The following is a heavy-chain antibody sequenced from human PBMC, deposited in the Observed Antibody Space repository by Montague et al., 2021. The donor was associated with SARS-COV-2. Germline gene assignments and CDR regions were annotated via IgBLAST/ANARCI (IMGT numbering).Heavy chain of an antibody. CDR2: IYYSGSS. V-gene: IGHV4-31*03. J-gene: IGHJ4*02. CDR3: ARARNSLIVVVNEFDY. D-gene: IGHD2-21*01. Sequence: TLSLTCTASGGSISSGSYYWSWIRQHPGKGLEWIGYIYYSGSSYYNPSLKSRVTISIDTSKNQFSLRLSSVTAADTAVYYCARARNSLIVVVNEFDYWGQGTLVTVSS. CDR1: GGSISSGSYY.